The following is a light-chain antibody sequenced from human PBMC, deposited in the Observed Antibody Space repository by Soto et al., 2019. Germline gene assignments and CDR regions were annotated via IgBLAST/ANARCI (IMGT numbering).Light chain of an antibody. CDR3: QQRDKWPRT. J-gene: IGKJ2*01. V-gene: IGKV3-11*01. CDR2: GAS. CDR1: QSVGSY. Sequence: EIVLTQSPATPSLSPGERATLSCRASQSVGSYLAWYQHKPGQAPRLLIYGASNRATDIPGRFSGRGSGIDFTVTISSLESGDSAGYYCQQRDKWPRTFGQGTKLEIK.